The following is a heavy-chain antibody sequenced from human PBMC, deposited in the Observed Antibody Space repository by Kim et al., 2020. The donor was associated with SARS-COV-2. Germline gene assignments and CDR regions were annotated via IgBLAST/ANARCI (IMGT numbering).Heavy chain of an antibody. J-gene: IGHJ6*02. CDR2: IYYSGST. D-gene: IGHD6-13*01. CDR1: GGSISSYY. V-gene: IGHV4-59*01. Sequence: SETLSLTCTVSGGSISSYYWSWIRQPPGKGLEWIGYIYYSGSTNYNPSLKSRVTISVDTSKNQFSLKLSSVTAADTAVYYCARVVAAAGYYYYGMDVWGQGTTVTVSS. CDR3: ARVVAAAGYYYYGMDV.